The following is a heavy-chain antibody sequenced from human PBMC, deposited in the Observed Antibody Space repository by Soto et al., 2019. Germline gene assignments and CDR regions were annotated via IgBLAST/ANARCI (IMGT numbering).Heavy chain of an antibody. D-gene: IGHD2-15*01. V-gene: IGHV1-18*01. J-gene: IGHJ5*01. CDR3: AREGSYGWYDC. CDR1: GYTFSSHG. CDR2: ISGYNGNA. Sequence: AASVNLSCKASGYTFSSHGIIWVRQAPGQGLEWMGWISGYNGNAKYAQRFQGRVTMTTGTSTSTVYMDLRSLGSDDSAVYYCAREGSYGWYDCWGQGTLVTVSS.